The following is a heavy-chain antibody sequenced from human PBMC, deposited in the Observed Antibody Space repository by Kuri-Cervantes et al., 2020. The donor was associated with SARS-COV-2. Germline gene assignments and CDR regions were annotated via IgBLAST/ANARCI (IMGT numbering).Heavy chain of an antibody. J-gene: IGHJ4*02. D-gene: IGHD5-18*01. CDR2: ISGSGGST. Sequence: GGSLRLSCAASGFTFSSYAMSWVRQAPGKGLEWVSAISGSGGSTYYADSVKGRFTISRDNSRNTLYLQMNSLRAEDTAVYYCAKDRGYSYGYGYFDYWGQGTLVTVSS. CDR3: AKDRGYSYGYGYFDY. CDR1: GFTFSSYA. V-gene: IGHV3-23*01.